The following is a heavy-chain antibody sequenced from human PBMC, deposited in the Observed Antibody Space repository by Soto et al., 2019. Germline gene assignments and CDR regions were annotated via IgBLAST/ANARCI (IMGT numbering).Heavy chain of an antibody. D-gene: IGHD1-26*01. J-gene: IGHJ6*02. CDR3: AKDMGGRGSYYYYYGMDV. CDR1: GFTFDDYA. Sequence: EVQLVESGGGWVQPGRTLRLSCAASGFTFDDYAMHWVRQPPGRGLEWVSGISWNSGVIGYADSVKGRFTISRDNAKSSLYVQMNSLTAEDTALYYCAKDMGGRGSYYYYYGMDVWGQGTTVTFSS. CDR2: ISWNSGVI. V-gene: IGHV3-9*01.